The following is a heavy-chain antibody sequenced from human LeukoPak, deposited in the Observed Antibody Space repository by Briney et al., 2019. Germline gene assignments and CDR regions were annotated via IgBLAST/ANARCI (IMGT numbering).Heavy chain of an antibody. J-gene: IGHJ4*02. Sequence: SETLSLTGPGSGGSTRNYYWSWIRQPPGKGLEWIGYTYHSRNTDYNPSLKSRVTISVDTSKNQFSLKLTSVTAADTAVYYCARRRQWLDFDYWGQGTLVTVSS. CDR2: TYHSRNT. D-gene: IGHD6-19*01. CDR1: GGSTRNYY. V-gene: IGHV4-59*08. CDR3: ARRRQWLDFDY.